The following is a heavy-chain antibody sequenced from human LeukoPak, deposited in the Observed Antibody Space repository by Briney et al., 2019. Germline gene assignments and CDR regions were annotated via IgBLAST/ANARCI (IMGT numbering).Heavy chain of an antibody. J-gene: IGHJ5*02. CDR2: IKQDGSEK. Sequence: GGSLRLSCAASGFTFSSYGMHWVRQAPGKGLEWVANIKQDGSEKYYVDSVKGRFTISRDNAKNSLYLQMNSLRAEDTAVYYCARLYYDFWSGYYTGWFDPWGQGTLVTVSS. CDR1: GFTFSSYG. CDR3: ARLYYDFWSGYYTGWFDP. D-gene: IGHD3-3*01. V-gene: IGHV3-7*01.